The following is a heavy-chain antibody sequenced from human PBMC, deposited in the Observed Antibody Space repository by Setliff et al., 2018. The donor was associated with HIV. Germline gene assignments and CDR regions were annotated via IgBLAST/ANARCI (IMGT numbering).Heavy chain of an antibody. D-gene: IGHD3-22*01. J-gene: IGHJ4*02. V-gene: IGHV3-11*06. Sequence: GGSLRLSCAASGFSFSDAWMSWVRQAPGKGLEWVGRIKSSNHGIHYTASVQGRFTVSRDNANNLLVLQMNSLGAEDTAVYYCAKIQNPQGYYYDSSGYYPHPGSPDYWGQGTLVTISS. CDR2: IKSSNHGI. CDR1: GFSFSDAW. CDR3: AKIQNPQGYYYDSSGYYPHPGSPDY.